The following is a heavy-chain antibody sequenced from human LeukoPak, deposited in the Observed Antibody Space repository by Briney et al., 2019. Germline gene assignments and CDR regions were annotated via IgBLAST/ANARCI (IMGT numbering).Heavy chain of an antibody. Sequence: PGGSLRLSCAASGFRFSDYWMSWVRQVPGKGLEWVANIKQNGGEIYYVDSVKGRFTISRDNAKNSLYLQMNSLRAEDTAIYYCARDKIVGPTSFDYWGQGTLVTVSS. J-gene: IGHJ4*02. V-gene: IGHV3-7*03. D-gene: IGHD1-26*01. CDR1: GFRFSDYW. CDR2: IKQNGGEI. CDR3: ARDKIVGPTSFDY.